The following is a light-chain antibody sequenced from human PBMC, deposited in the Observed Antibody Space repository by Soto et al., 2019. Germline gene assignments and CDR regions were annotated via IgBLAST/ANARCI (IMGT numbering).Light chain of an antibody. J-gene: IGLJ2*01. CDR2: DVS. V-gene: IGLV2-14*01. CDR3: SSYTSSSTLGV. Sequence: QSALTQPASVSGSPGQSITISCTGTSSDVGGYKYVSWYQQHPGKAPKLMIYDVSNRPSGVSNRFSGPKSGNTASLTISGLQAEDEADYYCSSYTSSSTLGVFGGGTKLTVL. CDR1: SSDVGGYKY.